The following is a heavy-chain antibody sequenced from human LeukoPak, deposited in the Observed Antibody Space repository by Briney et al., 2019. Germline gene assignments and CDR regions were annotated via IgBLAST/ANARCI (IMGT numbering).Heavy chain of an antibody. D-gene: IGHD2-21*02. J-gene: IGHJ3*02. V-gene: IGHV3-23*01. CDR2: ISGSGGST. CDR3: ARAGWVVVTAMGAFDI. Sequence: GGSLRLSCAASGFTFSSYGMSWVRQAPGKGLEWVSAISGSGGSTYYADSVKGRFTISRDNSKNTLYLQMNSLRAEDTAVYYCARAGWVVVTAMGAFDIWGQGTMVTVSS. CDR1: GFTFSSYG.